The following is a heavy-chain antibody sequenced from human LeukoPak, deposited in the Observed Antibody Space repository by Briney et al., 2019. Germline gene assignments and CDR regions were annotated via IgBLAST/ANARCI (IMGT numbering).Heavy chain of an antibody. CDR1: GFTFSSYA. Sequence: GGSLRLSCAASGFTFSSYAMHWVRQAPGKGLEWVAVISYDGSNKYYADSVKGRFTISRDNSKNTLYLQMNSLRAEDTAVYYCALVGATSVVDYWGQGTLVTVSS. J-gene: IGHJ4*02. V-gene: IGHV3-30-3*01. CDR2: ISYDGSNK. CDR3: ALVGATSVVDY. D-gene: IGHD1-26*01.